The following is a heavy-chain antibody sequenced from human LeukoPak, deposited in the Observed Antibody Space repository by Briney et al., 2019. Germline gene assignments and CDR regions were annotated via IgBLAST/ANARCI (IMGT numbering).Heavy chain of an antibody. J-gene: IGHJ4*02. V-gene: IGHV3-13*04. Sequence: PGGSLRLSCAASGFTFTSYDMHWVRQATGKDLEWVSAIDTAGDTSYPGSVKGRFTISRENAKNSLYLQMNSLRAGDTAVYYCARSDGSGSLDYWGQGTLVTVSS. CDR1: GFTFTSYD. CDR3: ARSDGSGSLDY. CDR2: IDTAGDT. D-gene: IGHD3-10*01.